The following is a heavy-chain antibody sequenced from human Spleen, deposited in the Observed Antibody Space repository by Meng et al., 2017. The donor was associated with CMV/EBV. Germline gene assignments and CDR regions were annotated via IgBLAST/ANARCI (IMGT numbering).Heavy chain of an antibody. J-gene: IGHJ4*02. V-gene: IGHV4-38-2*02. Sequence: GSLRLSCTVSGYSISSGYYWGWIRQPTGKGLEWIGNVYHSGNAYYSASLKSRVTISVDTSKNQFSLNLNSVTAADTAVYYFARGAAAVPSYYLDYWGQGSLVTVSS. CDR1: GYSISSGYY. D-gene: IGHD6-13*01. CDR2: VYHSGNA. CDR3: ARGAAAVPSYYLDY.